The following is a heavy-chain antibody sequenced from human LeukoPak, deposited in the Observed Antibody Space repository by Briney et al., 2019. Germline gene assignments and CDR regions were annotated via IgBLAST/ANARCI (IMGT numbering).Heavy chain of an antibody. Sequence: GGSLRLSCAASGFTFSSYAMSWVRQAPGKGLEWVSAISGSGGSTYYADSVKGRFTISRDNSKNTLYLQMNSLRAEDTAVYYCAKDKLWTTHYHGSGSFDAFDIWGQGTMVTVSS. CDR1: GFTFSSYA. CDR3: AKDKLWTTHYHGSGSFDAFDI. CDR2: ISGSGGST. J-gene: IGHJ3*02. V-gene: IGHV3-23*01. D-gene: IGHD3-10*01.